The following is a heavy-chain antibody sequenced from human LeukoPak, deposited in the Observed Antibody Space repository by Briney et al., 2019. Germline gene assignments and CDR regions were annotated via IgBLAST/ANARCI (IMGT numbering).Heavy chain of an antibody. CDR2: INPSGGST. CDR3: AGHPGYVWGSYPTDY. CDR1: GYTFTSYY. Sequence: ASVKVSCKASGYTFTSYYMHWVRQAPGQGLEWMGIINPSGGSTSYAQKFQGRVTMTRDTSTSTVYMELSSLRSEDTAVYYCAGHPGYVWGSYPTDYWGQGTLVTVSS. V-gene: IGHV1-46*01. J-gene: IGHJ4*02. D-gene: IGHD3-16*02.